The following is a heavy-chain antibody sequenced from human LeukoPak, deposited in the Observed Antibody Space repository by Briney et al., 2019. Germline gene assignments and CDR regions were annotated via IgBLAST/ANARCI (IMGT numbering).Heavy chain of an antibody. J-gene: IGHJ4*02. CDR2: ISSSSSYI. V-gene: IGHV3-21*01. D-gene: IGHD6-13*01. Sequence: PGGSLRLSCAASGFTFSSYSMNWVRQAPGKGLEWVSSISSSSSYIYYADSVKGRFTISRDNAKNSLYLQMNSLGAEDTAVYYCARASAAGTNFDYWGQGTLVTVSS. CDR3: ARASAAGTNFDY. CDR1: GFTFSSYS.